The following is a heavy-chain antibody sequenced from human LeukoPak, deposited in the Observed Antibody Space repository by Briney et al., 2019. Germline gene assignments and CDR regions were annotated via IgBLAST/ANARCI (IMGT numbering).Heavy chain of an antibody. Sequence: GASVKVSCKASGYTFTSYDINWVRQATGQGLEWMGWMNPNSGNTGYAQKFQGRVTMTRNTSISTAYMELSSLRSEDTAVYYCARGGASRYYYGSGSYAHWGQGTLVTVSS. CDR2: MNPNSGNT. V-gene: IGHV1-8*01. CDR1: GYTFTSYD. CDR3: ARGGASRYYYGSGSYAH. J-gene: IGHJ4*02. D-gene: IGHD3-10*01.